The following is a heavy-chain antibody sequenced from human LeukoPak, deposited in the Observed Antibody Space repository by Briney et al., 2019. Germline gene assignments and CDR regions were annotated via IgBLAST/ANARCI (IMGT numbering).Heavy chain of an antibody. D-gene: IGHD2-15*01. Sequence: GGSLRLSCAASGFTFSSYSMNWVRQAPGKGLEWVSYISSSSSTIYYADSVKGRFTISRGNAKNSLYLQMNSLRAEDTAVYYCAGRCSVTRCHFSSYGMDVWGQGTTVTVSS. CDR3: AGRCSVTRCHFSSYGMDV. V-gene: IGHV3-48*01. CDR1: GFTFSSYS. CDR2: ISSSSSTI. J-gene: IGHJ6*02.